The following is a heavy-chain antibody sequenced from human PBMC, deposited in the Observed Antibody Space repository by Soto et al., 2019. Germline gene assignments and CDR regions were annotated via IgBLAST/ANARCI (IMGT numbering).Heavy chain of an antibody. CDR2: ISAYNGNT. CDR3: ARDRSIAVAGTHDY. CDR1: GYTFTSYG. D-gene: IGHD6-19*01. Sequence: ASVKVSCKASGYTFTSYGISWVRQAPGQGLERMGWISAYNGNTNYAQKLQGRDTMTTDTSTSTAYMELRSLRSDDTAVYYCARDRSIAVAGTHDYWGQGTLVTVSS. V-gene: IGHV1-18*01. J-gene: IGHJ4*02.